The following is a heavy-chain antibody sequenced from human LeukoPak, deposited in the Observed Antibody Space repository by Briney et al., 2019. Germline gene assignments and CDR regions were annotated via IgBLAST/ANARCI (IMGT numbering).Heavy chain of an antibody. J-gene: IGHJ4*02. Sequence: KTSQTLSLTCTVSGGSISSGDYYWHWIRQPPGKGLEWIGYIYYSGSTYYNPSLKSRVTISVDTSKNQFSLKLSSVTAADTAVYYCARGTTLIRGGDYWGQGTLVTVSS. D-gene: IGHD3-10*01. CDR2: IYYSGST. CDR3: ARGTTLIRGGDY. CDR1: GGSISSGDYY. V-gene: IGHV4-30-4*08.